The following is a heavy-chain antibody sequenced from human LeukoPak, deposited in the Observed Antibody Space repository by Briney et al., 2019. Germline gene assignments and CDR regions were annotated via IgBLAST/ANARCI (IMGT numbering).Heavy chain of an antibody. Sequence: SQTLSLTCTVSGGSISSYYWGWIRQPPGKGLEWIGSIYYSGSTYYNPSLKSRVTISVDTSKNQFSLKLSSVTAADTAVYYCARQPRNYYGSGSYFDYWGQGTLVTVSS. J-gene: IGHJ4*02. CDR1: GGSISSYY. CDR2: IYYSGST. CDR3: ARQPRNYYGSGSYFDY. D-gene: IGHD3-10*01. V-gene: IGHV4-39*01.